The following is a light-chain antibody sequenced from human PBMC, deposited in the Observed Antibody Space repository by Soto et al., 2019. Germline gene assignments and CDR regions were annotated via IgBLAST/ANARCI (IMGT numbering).Light chain of an antibody. V-gene: IGKV1-39*01. CDR2: AAS. J-gene: IGKJ4*01. Sequence: DIQMTQSPSSPSVSVGDTVTITCRASQRISTFLNWYQQKPGKAPNLLIYAASSLQSGVPSRFSGSGSGTDFTLTISSLQPEDFATYYCQQSYSTPPLTFGGGTKVEIK. CDR1: QRISTF. CDR3: QQSYSTPPLT.